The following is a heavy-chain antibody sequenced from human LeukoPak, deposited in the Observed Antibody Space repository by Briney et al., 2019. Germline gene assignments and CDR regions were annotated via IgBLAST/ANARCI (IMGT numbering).Heavy chain of an antibody. V-gene: IGHV1-2*02. CDR2: INPNGGGT. Sequence: GASVKVSCKASGYTFTGYYMHWVRQAPGQGLEWMGWINPNGGGTNYAQKFQGRVTMTRDTSISTAYMELSRLRSDDTAVYYCARKGGGTMVRYNWFDPWGQGTLVTVSS. CDR3: ARKGGGTMVRYNWFDP. CDR1: GYTFTGYY. J-gene: IGHJ5*02. D-gene: IGHD3-10*01.